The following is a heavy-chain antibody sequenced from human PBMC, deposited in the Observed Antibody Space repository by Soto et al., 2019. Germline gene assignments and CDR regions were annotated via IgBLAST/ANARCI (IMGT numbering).Heavy chain of an antibody. CDR1: GYSFTSYW. Sequence: GESLKISCKGSGYSFTSYWIGWVRQMPGKGLEWMGIIYPGDSDTRYSPSFQGQVTISADKSISTAYLQWSSLKASDTAMYYWAIFPGYCSGGSCYVYYYYGMDVWGQGTTVTVSS. CDR3: AIFPGYCSGGSCYVYYYYGMDV. CDR2: IYPGDSDT. D-gene: IGHD2-15*01. J-gene: IGHJ6*02. V-gene: IGHV5-51*01.